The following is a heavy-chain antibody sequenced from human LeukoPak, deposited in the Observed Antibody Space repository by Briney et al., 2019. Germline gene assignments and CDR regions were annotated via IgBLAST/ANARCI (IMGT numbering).Heavy chain of an antibody. V-gene: IGHV4-31*03. CDR1: GGSISSGGYY. D-gene: IGHD6-19*01. J-gene: IGHJ6*02. CDR3: ARDHRSGSAPLYYYGMDV. Sequence: SETLSLTCTVSGGSISSGGYYWSWIRQHPGKGLEWIGYIYYSGSTYYNPSLKSRVTISVDTSKNQFSLKLSSVTAADTAVYYCARDHRSGSAPLYYYGMDVWGQGTTVTVSS. CDR2: IYYSGST.